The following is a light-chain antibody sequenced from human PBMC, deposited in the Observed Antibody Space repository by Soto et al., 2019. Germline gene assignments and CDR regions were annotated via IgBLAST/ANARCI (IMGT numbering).Light chain of an antibody. Sequence: DIQMTQSPSTLSASVGDRVTITCRASQSISSWLAWYQQKPWKAPKLLIYDASSLESGVPSRFSGSGSGTEFTLTISSLQPDDFATYYCQQYNSYSPKFGQGTKVEIK. CDR1: QSISSW. J-gene: IGKJ1*01. CDR2: DAS. CDR3: QQYNSYSPK. V-gene: IGKV1-5*01.